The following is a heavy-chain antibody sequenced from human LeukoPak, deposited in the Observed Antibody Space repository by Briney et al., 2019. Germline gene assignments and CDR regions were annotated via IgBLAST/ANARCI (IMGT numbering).Heavy chain of an antibody. J-gene: IGHJ5*02. CDR1: GGSISSGGYS. CDR2: IYHSGST. D-gene: IGHD2-15*01. V-gene: IGHV4-30-2*01. CDR3: ARDHSCSGGSCYQGNWFDP. Sequence: SETLSLTCAVSGGSISSGGYSWSWIRQPPGKGLEWIGYIYHSGSTYYNPSLKSRVTISVDRSKNQFSLKLSSVTAADTAVYYCARDHSCSGGSCYQGNWFDPWGQGTLVTVSS.